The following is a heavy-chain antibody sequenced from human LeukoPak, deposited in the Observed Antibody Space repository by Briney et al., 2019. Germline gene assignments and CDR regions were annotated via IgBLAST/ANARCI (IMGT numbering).Heavy chain of an antibody. D-gene: IGHD5-18*01. Sequence: GGSLRLSCAASGFTFSNYWMHWVRQAPGKGLVWVSRINSDGSSTTYADSVKGRFTISRDNAKNTLYLQMNSLRAEDTDVYYCARDPHGYWWFDPWGQGTLVTVSS. CDR1: GFTFSNYW. CDR3: ARDPHGYWWFDP. V-gene: IGHV3-74*03. CDR2: INSDGSST. J-gene: IGHJ5*02.